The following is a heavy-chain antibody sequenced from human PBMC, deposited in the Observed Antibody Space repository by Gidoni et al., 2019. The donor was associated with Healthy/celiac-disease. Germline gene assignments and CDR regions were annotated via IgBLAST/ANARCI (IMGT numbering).Heavy chain of an antibody. V-gene: IGHV3-30*03. Sequence: QVQLVESGVGVVQPGRSLRLSWPPSAITFSSYGMPWVRQAPGKGLEWVAVISYDGSNKYYADSVKGRFTIARDNSKNTLYLQMNSLRAEDTAVYYCYLAVAGYDWGQGTLVTVSS. CDR2: ISYDGSNK. J-gene: IGHJ4*02. D-gene: IGHD6-19*01. CDR1: AITFSSYG. CDR3: YLAVAGYD.